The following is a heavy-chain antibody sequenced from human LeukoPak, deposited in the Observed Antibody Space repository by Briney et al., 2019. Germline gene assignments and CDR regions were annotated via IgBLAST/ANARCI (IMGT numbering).Heavy chain of an antibody. CDR2: INPNSGGT. CDR1: VYTFTGYY. D-gene: IGHD1-26*01. J-gene: IGHJ6*02. Sequence: EASVKVSCKASVYTFTGYYMHWVRQAPGRGLEGMGRINPNSGGTNYAQKFQGRVTMTRDTSISTAYMELSRLRSDDTAVYYCARGYSGSYYPDYGMDVWGQGPTVTVSS. CDR3: ARGYSGSYYPDYGMDV. V-gene: IGHV1-2*06.